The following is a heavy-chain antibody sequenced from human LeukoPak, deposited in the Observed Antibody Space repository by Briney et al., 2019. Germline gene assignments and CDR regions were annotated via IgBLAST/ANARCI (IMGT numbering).Heavy chain of an antibody. Sequence: GGSLRLSCAASGFTFSSYWMSWVRQAPGKGLEWVANIKQDGSEKYYVDSVKGRFTISRDNAKNSLYLQMNSLRAEDTAVYYCARDEVVVVAATRYYYYGMDVWGQGTTVTVSS. J-gene: IGHJ6*02. CDR2: IKQDGSEK. CDR3: ARDEVVVVAATRYYYYGMDV. D-gene: IGHD2-15*01. CDR1: GFTFSSYW. V-gene: IGHV3-7*01.